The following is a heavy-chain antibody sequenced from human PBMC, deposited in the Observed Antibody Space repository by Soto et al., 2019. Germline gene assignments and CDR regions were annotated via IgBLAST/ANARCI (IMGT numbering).Heavy chain of an antibody. D-gene: IGHD2-21*01. CDR2: INSNGGNT. CDR1: GFTFSSYA. V-gene: IGHV3-64D*06. Sequence: GGSLRLSCLASGFTFSSYAMHWVRQAPGKGLEYVSGINSNGGNTYYADSVKDRFTISRDNSKNTLYLQMNSLRAEDTAVYFCVKEIGGGNYYFSGMDVWGQGTAVTVSS. J-gene: IGHJ6*02. CDR3: VKEIGGGNYYFSGMDV.